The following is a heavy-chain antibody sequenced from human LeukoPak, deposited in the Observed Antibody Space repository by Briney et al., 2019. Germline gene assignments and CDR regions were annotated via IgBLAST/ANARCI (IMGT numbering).Heavy chain of an antibody. CDR2: IYYSGST. CDR1: GGSISSSSYY. J-gene: IGHJ3*02. CDR3: ARSPVKFIAAAGTAVVGAFDI. V-gene: IGHV4-39*07. Sequence: SETLSLTCTVSGGSISSSSYYWGWIRQPPGKGLEWIRSIYYSGSTYYNPSLKSRVTISVDTSKNQFSPKLSSVTAADTAVYYCARSPVKFIAAAGTAVVGAFDIWGQGTMVTVSS. D-gene: IGHD6-13*01.